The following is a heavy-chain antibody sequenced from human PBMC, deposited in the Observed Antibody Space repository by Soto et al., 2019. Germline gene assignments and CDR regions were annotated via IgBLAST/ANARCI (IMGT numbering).Heavy chain of an antibody. CDR1: GFTFDDYA. V-gene: IGHV3-9*01. J-gene: IGHJ4*02. CDR2: ISWNSGSI. CDR3: AKGLSSRGIFDY. Sequence: DVQLVESGGGLVQPGRSLRLSCAASGFTFDDYAMHWVRQAPGKGLEWVSGISWNSGSIGYADSVKGRFTISRDNAKNSLYLQMNSLRAEDTALYYCAKGLSSRGIFDYWGQGTLVTVSS. D-gene: IGHD1-26*01.